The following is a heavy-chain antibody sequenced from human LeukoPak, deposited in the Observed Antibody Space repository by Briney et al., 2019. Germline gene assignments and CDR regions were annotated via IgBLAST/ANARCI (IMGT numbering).Heavy chain of an antibody. Sequence: GGSLRLSCAASGFTFSSYSMNWVRQAPGKGLEWVSSISSSSSYIYYADSVKGRFTISRDNAKNSLYLQMNSLRAEDTAVYYCARDRTRHTASTSGIKYWGQGTLVTVSS. D-gene: IGHD3-3*01. V-gene: IGHV3-21*01. J-gene: IGHJ4*02. CDR3: ARDRTRHTASTSGIKY. CDR1: GFTFSSYS. CDR2: ISSSSSYI.